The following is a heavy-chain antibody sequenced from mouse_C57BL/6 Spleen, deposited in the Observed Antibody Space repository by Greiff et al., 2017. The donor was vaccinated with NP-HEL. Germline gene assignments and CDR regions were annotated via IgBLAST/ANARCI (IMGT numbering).Heavy chain of an antibody. J-gene: IGHJ4*01. CDR2: IYPRDGST. D-gene: IGHD1-1*01. CDR3: ARRDGSSPYAMDY. V-gene: IGHV1-85*01. Sequence: QVQLKQSGPELVKPGASVKLSCKASGYTFTSYDINWVKQRPGQGLEWIGWIYPRDGSTKYNEKFKGKATLTVDTSSSTAYMELHSLTSEDSAVYFCARRDGSSPYAMDYWGQGTSVTVSS. CDR1: GYTFTSYD.